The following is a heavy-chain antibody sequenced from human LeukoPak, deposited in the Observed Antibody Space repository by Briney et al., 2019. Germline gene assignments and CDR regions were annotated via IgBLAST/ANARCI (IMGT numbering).Heavy chain of an antibody. CDR1: GFTFDDYA. CDR2: INTDGSST. V-gene: IGHV3-74*01. CDR3: ARASEFSYAFDI. J-gene: IGHJ3*02. D-gene: IGHD3-10*01. Sequence: TGGSLRLSCAASGFTFDDYAMHWVRQAPGKGLVWVSRINTDGSSTSYADSVKGRFTISRDSAKNTLYLQMNSLRAEDTAVYYCARASEFSYAFDIWGQGTMVTVSS.